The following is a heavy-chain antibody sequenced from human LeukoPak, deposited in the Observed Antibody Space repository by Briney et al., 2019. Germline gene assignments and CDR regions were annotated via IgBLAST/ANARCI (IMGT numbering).Heavy chain of an antibody. CDR3: ARGTYYYDSSGYCYGRHKDVVFVFQH. Sequence: SETLSLTCGVYDGSFSGYYWSWIRQPPGKGLEWIGEINHSGSTKYNPSLKSRVTISADTSKNQFSLKVNSVTAADTAVYYCARGTYYYDSSGYCYGRHKDVVFVFQHWGQGTLVTVSS. CDR2: INHSGST. D-gene: IGHD3-22*01. V-gene: IGHV4-34*01. J-gene: IGHJ1*01. CDR1: DGSFSGYY.